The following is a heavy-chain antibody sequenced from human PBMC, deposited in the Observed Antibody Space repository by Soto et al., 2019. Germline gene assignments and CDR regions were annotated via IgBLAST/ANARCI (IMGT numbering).Heavy chain of an antibody. J-gene: IGHJ3*02. CDR3: ARGGDIVVVVAATRSYAFDI. D-gene: IGHD2-15*01. Sequence: QVQLVQSGAEVKKPGASVKVSCKASGYTFTGYYMHWVRQAPGQGLEWMGWINPNSGGTNYAQKFQGRVTMTRDTAISTAYMELSRLRSDDTAVYYCARGGDIVVVVAATRSYAFDIWGQGTMVTVSS. V-gene: IGHV1-2*02. CDR2: INPNSGGT. CDR1: GYTFTGYY.